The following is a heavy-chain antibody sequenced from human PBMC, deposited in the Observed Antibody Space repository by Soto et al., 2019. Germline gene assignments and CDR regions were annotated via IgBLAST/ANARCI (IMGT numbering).Heavy chain of an antibody. Sequence: SETLSLTCTVSGGSLSSSSYYWGWIRQPPGKGLEWIGSIYYSGSTYYNPSLKSRVTISVDTSKNQFSLKLSSVTAADTAVYYCAGYSGYDYGMDVWGQGTTVTVSS. CDR1: GGSLSSSSYY. V-gene: IGHV4-39*01. J-gene: IGHJ6*02. D-gene: IGHD1-26*01. CDR3: AGYSGYDYGMDV. CDR2: IYYSGST.